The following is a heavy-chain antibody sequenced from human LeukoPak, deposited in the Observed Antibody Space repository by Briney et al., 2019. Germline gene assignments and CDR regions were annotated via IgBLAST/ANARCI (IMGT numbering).Heavy chain of an antibody. V-gene: IGHV4-34*01. CDR1: GGSFSGYY. CDR3: ARGLNMTTVTTLT. J-gene: IGHJ5*02. CDR2: INHSGST. D-gene: IGHD4-17*01. Sequence: PSETLSLTCAVYGGSFSGYYWSWIRQPPGKGLEWIGEINHSGSTNYNPCLKSRVTISVDTSKNQFSLKLSSVTAADTAVYYCARGLNMTTVTTLTWGQGTLVTVSS.